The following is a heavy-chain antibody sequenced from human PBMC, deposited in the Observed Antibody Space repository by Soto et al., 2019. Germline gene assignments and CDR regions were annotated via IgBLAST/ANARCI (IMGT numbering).Heavy chain of an antibody. D-gene: IGHD1-1*01. V-gene: IGHV4-4*02. CDR2: VHISGHS. CDR1: GGSVRAPDW. Sequence: QVHLQESGPGLVAPSWTLSLTCTLSGGSVRAPDWWKWVRQSPDKGLEWIAEVHISGHSNYNPSLRSRVSVSIDSAKNQFYLNLNSVTAADTAIYYCARLRQGCSANNCYFDPWGQGTQVTISS. CDR3: ARLRQGCSANNCYFDP. J-gene: IGHJ5*01.